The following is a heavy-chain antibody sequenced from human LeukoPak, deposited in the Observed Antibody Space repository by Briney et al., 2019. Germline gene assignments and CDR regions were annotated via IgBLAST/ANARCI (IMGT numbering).Heavy chain of an antibody. CDR1: GFTFSSYW. V-gene: IGHV3-7*01. D-gene: IGHD3-9*01. CDR3: ATPTIDPDVYYYMEV. Sequence: GGSLRLSCAAPGFTFSSYWMSWVRQAPGKGLEWVANIKQDGSEKYYVDSVKGRFTISRDNAKNSLYLQMNSLRAEDTAVYYCATPTIDPDVYYYMEVCGKGTTVTVSS. J-gene: IGHJ6*03. CDR2: IKQDGSEK.